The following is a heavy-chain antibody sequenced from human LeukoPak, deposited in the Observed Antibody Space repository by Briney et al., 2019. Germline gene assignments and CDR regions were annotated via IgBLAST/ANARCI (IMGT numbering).Heavy chain of an antibody. D-gene: IGHD5-18*01. V-gene: IGHV3-30*02. Sequence: GGSLRLSFAASGFTFSSYGIDWVRQAPAKGLEWVAFIRYDGSNKYYADSVKGRFTISRDNSKNTLYLQINSLRAEDTAVYYCASSPYSSGPPLIDYWGQGTLVTVSS. CDR3: ASSPYSSGPPLIDY. CDR2: IRYDGSNK. J-gene: IGHJ4*02. CDR1: GFTFSSYG.